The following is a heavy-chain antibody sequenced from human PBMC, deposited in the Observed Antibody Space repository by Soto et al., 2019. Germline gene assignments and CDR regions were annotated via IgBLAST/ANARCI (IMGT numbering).Heavy chain of an antibody. D-gene: IGHD3-10*01. CDR1: GYTFTSYG. CDR2: ISAYNGNT. CDR3: ARGTYYSGSGSYYFLDS. J-gene: IGHJ4*02. V-gene: IGHV1-18*01. Sequence: ASVKVSCKASGYTFTSYGISWVRQAPGQGLEWMGWISAYNGNTNYAQKLQGRVTMTTDTSTSTAYMELRSLSSVTAADTAVYYCARGTYYSGSGSYYFLDSWGQGTLVTVSS.